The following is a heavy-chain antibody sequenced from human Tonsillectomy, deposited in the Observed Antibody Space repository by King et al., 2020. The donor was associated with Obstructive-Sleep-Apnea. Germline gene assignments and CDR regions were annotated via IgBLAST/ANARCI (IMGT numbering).Heavy chain of an antibody. V-gene: IGHV4-39*07. CDR1: GASISSSGYY. D-gene: IGHD3-10*01. CDR3: ASESGGSGSYDY. Sequence: QLQESGPGLVKPSETLSLTCTVSGASISSSGYYWGWIRQPPGKGLEWIGTIYFSGSTYYNPSLKSRVTISVDMSKNQFSLKMSSVPAADTAVYYCASESGGSGSYDYWGQGTLVTVSS. J-gene: IGHJ4*02. CDR2: IYFSGST.